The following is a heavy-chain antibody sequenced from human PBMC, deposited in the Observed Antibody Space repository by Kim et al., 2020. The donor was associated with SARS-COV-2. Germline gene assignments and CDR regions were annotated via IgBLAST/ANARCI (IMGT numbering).Heavy chain of an antibody. J-gene: IGHJ4*02. D-gene: IGHD6-13*01. Sequence: GGSLRLFCAASGFTFSKYAMTWVRQAPGKGLEWVAGTGYGTYSADSVKGRFTISRDNSKNTLYLQMNSLRVEDTAMYYCAKGQGIATAASLDYWGQGTLVLVSS. CDR3: AKGQGIATAASLDY. V-gene: IGHV3-23*01. CDR2: GTGYGT. CDR1: GFTFSKYA.